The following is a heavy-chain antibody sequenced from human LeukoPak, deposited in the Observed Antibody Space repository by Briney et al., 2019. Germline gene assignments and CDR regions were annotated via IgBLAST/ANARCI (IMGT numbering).Heavy chain of an antibody. J-gene: IGHJ4*02. CDR1: GYTFTSYG. Sequence: ASVKVSCKASGYTFTSYGISWVRQAPGQGIEWMGWISAYNGNTNYAQKLQGRVTMTTDTSTSTAYMEPRSLRSDDTAVYYCARDLRIAVAGPFDYWGQGTLVTVSS. CDR2: ISAYNGNT. D-gene: IGHD6-19*01. CDR3: ARDLRIAVAGPFDY. V-gene: IGHV1-18*01.